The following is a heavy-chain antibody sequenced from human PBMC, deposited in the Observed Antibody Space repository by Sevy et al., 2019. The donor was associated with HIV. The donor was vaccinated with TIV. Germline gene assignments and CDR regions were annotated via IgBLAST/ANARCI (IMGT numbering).Heavy chain of an antibody. D-gene: IGHD2-2*01. CDR1: GFTFSSYA. Sequence: GGSLRLSCAASGFTFSSYAMSWVRQAPGKGLEWVSAISGSGGSTYYADSVKGRFTISRDNSKNTLYLQMNSLRAEDTAVYYCAGCSSTSCYPPNWFDPWGQGTLVIVSS. CDR3: AGCSSTSCYPPNWFDP. V-gene: IGHV3-23*01. CDR2: ISGSGGST. J-gene: IGHJ5*02.